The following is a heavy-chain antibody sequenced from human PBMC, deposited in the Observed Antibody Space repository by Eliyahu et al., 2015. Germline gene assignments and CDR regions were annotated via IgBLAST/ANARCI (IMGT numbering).Heavy chain of an antibody. Sequence: KGSGYSFTSYWITWVRQMPGKGLEWVGRIDCSDSYTDYSPSFQGHVTMSIDKSISNAYLQWSSLRASDTAMYYCARHGGGGGKFDSWGQGTLITVSS. CDR3: ARHGGGGGKFDS. D-gene: IGHD3-16*01. CDR2: IDCSDSYT. V-gene: IGHV5-10-1*01. J-gene: IGHJ4*02. CDR1: GYSFTSYW.